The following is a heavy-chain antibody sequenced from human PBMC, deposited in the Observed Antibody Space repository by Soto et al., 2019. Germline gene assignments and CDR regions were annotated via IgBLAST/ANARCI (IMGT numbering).Heavy chain of an antibody. D-gene: IGHD1-1*01. CDR3: ARERDWNLDY. CDR2: IYIDDT. CDR1: GYTFSSYG. J-gene: IGHJ4*02. V-gene: IGHV1-18*01. Sequence: QVHLVQSGAEVKKPGASVKVSCKASGYTFSSYGFSWMRQAPGQGLEWMGWIYIDDTKYAQNFQGRVTMTTDTFTSTVYMELRSLTSDDTAVYYCARERDWNLDYWGQGTLVTVSS.